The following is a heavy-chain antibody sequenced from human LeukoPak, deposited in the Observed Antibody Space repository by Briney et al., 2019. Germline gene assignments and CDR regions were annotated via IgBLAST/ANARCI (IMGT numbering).Heavy chain of an antibody. CDR2: INPSGDFR. Sequence: ASVKVSCKASGYTFGTHWMHWVRQAPGQGLEWMAIINPSGDFRSYAQKFQGRLTVTRDMSTRTVYMELSDLRPGDTAVYYCARDYSGEWEQLTGWWFDPWGQGTLVIVSS. J-gene: IGHJ5*02. CDR1: GYTFGTHW. CDR3: ARDYSGEWEQLTGWWFDP. V-gene: IGHV1-46*01. D-gene: IGHD1-26*01.